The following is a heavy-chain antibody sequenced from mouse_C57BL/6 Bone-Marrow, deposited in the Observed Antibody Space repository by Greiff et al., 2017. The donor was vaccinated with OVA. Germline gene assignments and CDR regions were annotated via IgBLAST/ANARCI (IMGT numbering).Heavy chain of an antibody. CDR1: GFPFSSYA. J-gene: IGHJ4*01. CDR2: LSDGGSYT. V-gene: IGHV5-4*01. Sequence: EVHLVECGGGLVKPGGSLKLSCAASGFPFSSYAMSWVRQTPEKGLEWVATLSDGGSYTYYPDNVKGRLHISRDNAKNNLYLQMSKLKFEDTAMYYCAREGDGNYRDAMDYGGQGTSITVSS. D-gene: IGHD2-1*01. CDR3: AREGDGNYRDAMDY.